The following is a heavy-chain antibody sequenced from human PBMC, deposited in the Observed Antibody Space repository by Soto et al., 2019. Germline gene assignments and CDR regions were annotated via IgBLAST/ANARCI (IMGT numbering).Heavy chain of an antibody. V-gene: IGHV1-3*01. CDR2: INAGNGNT. CDR3: ARDYYYYDSSSMDV. J-gene: IGHJ6*02. Sequence: GXSVKVSFKASGYTFTSYAMHWVRQAPGQRLEWMGWINAGNGNTKYSQKFQGRVTITRDTSASTAYMELSSLRSEDTAVYYCARDYYYYDSSSMDVWGQGTTVTVSS. CDR1: GYTFTSYA. D-gene: IGHD3-22*01.